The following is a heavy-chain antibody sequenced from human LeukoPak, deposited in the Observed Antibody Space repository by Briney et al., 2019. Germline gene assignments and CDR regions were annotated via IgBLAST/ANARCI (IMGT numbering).Heavy chain of an antibody. CDR3: ARRAGYCSSTSCYRRPNYNWFDP. D-gene: IGHD2-2*02. J-gene: IGHJ5*02. Sequence: ASVKVSCKASGYTFTGYYMHWVRQAPGQGLEWMGWINPNSGGTNYAQKFQGRATMTRDTSISTAYMELSRLRSDDTAVYYCARRAGYCSSTSCYRRPNYNWFDPWGQGTLVTVSS. V-gene: IGHV1-2*02. CDR1: GYTFTGYY. CDR2: INPNSGGT.